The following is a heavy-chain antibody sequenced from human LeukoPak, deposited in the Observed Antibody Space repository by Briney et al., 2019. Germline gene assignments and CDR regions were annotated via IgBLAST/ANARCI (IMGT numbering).Heavy chain of an antibody. CDR2: IYYSGST. CDR1: GGSISSSSYY. Sequence: MPSETLSLTCTVSGGSISSSSYYWGWIRQPPGKGLEWIGSIYYSGSTYYNPFLKSRVTISVDTSKNQFSLKLSSVTAADTAVYYCARGIGSSGYYEYYFDYWGQGTLVTVSS. J-gene: IGHJ4*02. V-gene: IGHV4-39*07. D-gene: IGHD3-22*01. CDR3: ARGIGSSGYYEYYFDY.